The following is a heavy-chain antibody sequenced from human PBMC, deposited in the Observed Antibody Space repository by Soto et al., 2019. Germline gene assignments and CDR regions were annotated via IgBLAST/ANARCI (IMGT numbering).Heavy chain of an antibody. CDR2: IYPGDSDT. Sequence: GESLKISCKGSGYSFTSYWIGWVRQMPGKGLEWMGIIYPGDSDTRYSPSFQGQVTISADKSISTAYLQWSSLKASDTAMYYCARRTRLQLQQQRGGYIDYWGQGTLVTVSS. CDR1: GYSFTSYW. V-gene: IGHV5-51*01. D-gene: IGHD6-13*01. J-gene: IGHJ4*02. CDR3: ARRTRLQLQQQRGGYIDY.